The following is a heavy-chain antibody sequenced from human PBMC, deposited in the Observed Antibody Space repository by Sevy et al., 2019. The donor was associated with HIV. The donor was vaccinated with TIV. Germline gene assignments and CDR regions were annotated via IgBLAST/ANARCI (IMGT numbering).Heavy chain of an antibody. CDR3: AKGFCSGATCPRDYYYYGMDV. D-gene: IGHD2-15*01. V-gene: IGHV3-23*01. Sequence: GESLKISCSASEFTFSSYAMSWVRQAPGKGLEWVSSISGSGRFTYYADFVEGRFIISRDNSKNTLSVRMNSLRAEDTAVYYCAKGFCSGATCPRDYYYYGMDVWGQGTTVTVSS. CDR1: EFTFSSYA. CDR2: ISGSGRFT. J-gene: IGHJ6*02.